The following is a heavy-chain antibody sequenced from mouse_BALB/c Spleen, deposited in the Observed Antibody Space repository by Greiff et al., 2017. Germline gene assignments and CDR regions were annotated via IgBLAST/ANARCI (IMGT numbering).Heavy chain of an antibody. CDR1: GFTFSSYA. Sequence: EVKVVESGGGLVKPGGSLKLSCAASGFTFSSYAMSWVRQTPEKRLEWVASISSGGSTYYPDSVKGRFTISRDNARNILYLQMSSLRSEDTAMYYCAREGKSRAMDYWGQGTSVTVSS. V-gene: IGHV5-6-5*01. CDR2: ISSGGST. J-gene: IGHJ4*01. CDR3: AREGKSRAMDY.